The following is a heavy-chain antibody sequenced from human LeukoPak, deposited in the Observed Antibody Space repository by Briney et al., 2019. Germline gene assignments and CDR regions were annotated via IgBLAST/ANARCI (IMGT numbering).Heavy chain of an antibody. CDR1: GFTFSSYG. CDR3: ARAQKGAYWFDP. V-gene: IGHV3-33*01. Sequence: GGSLRLSCAASGFTFSSYGMHWVRQAPGKGLKWVAVIWYDGSNKYYADSVKGRFTISRDNSKTTMYLQMNSLRAEDTAVYYCARAQKGAYWFDPWGQGTLVTVSS. D-gene: IGHD3-16*01. CDR2: IWYDGSNK. J-gene: IGHJ5*02.